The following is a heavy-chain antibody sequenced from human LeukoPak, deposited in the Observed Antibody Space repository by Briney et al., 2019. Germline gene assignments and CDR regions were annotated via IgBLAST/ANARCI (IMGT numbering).Heavy chain of an antibody. Sequence: PGGSLRLSCAASGFTFSSYNLNWVRQAPGKGLEWVSSISSSSSYIYYADSVKGRFTISRDNAKNSLYLQVNSLRAEDTAVYYCARELNAVAHSWGQGTLVTVSS. V-gene: IGHV3-21*01. J-gene: IGHJ4*02. D-gene: IGHD6-19*01. CDR3: ARELNAVAHS. CDR2: ISSSSSYI. CDR1: GFTFSSYN.